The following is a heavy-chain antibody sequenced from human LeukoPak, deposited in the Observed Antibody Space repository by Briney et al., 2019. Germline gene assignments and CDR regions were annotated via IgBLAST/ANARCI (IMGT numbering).Heavy chain of an antibody. CDR1: GFIFNNYA. D-gene: IGHD6-19*01. V-gene: IGHV3-9*01. J-gene: IGHJ4*02. Sequence: GGSLRLSCAGSGFIFNNYAMHWFRQHPGKGLEWVSGISWNSGSIDYADSVKGRFTISRDNAKNSLYLQMNSLRVEDTAFYYCAKDNRRHYTSGPNPDSLHWGQGALVTVSS. CDR2: ISWNSGSI. CDR3: AKDNRRHYTSGPNPDSLH.